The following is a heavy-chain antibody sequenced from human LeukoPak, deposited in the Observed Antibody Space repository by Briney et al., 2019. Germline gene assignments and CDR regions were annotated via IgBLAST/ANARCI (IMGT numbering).Heavy chain of an antibody. D-gene: IGHD5-12*01. V-gene: IGHV1-2*02. CDR3: ASGGWLLDYHYYMAV. CDR2: INPNSGGT. J-gene: IGHJ6*03. Sequence: GASVKVSCKASGYTFTGYYMHWVRQAPGQGLEWMGWINPNSGGTNYAQKFQGRVTMTRDTSISTAYMELSRLRSDDTAVYYCASGGWLLDYHYYMAVWGKGTTVTVSS. CDR1: GYTFTGYY.